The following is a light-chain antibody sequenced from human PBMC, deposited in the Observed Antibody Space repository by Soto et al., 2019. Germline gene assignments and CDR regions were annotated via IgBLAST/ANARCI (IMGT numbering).Light chain of an antibody. Sequence: EIVLAQSPAALSLSPGERATVSCRVIQSIGLAIAWYQHKPGQAPRLLIFDASQRATGIPARFRGSGSGTDFTLSVSSLEPEDFAVYYCQKRTDRPPCTFGKGTKVDIK. CDR2: DAS. CDR1: QSIGLA. CDR3: QKRTDRPPCT. J-gene: IGKJ1*01. V-gene: IGKV3-11*01.